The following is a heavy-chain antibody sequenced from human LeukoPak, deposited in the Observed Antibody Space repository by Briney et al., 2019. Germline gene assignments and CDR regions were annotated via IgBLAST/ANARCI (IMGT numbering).Heavy chain of an antibody. D-gene: IGHD2-2*02. Sequence: GGSLRLSGAASGFTFSSYSMNWVRQAPGKGLEWVSSISSSSSYIYYADSVKGRFTISRDNAKNSLYLQMNSLRAEDTAVYYCAGRIVVVPAAISYMDVWGKGTTVTVSS. CDR2: ISSSSSYI. V-gene: IGHV3-21*01. CDR3: AGRIVVVPAAISYMDV. J-gene: IGHJ6*03. CDR1: GFTFSSYS.